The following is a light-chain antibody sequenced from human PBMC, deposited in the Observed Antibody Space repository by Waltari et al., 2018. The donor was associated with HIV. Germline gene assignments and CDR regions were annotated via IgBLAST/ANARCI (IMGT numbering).Light chain of an antibody. J-gene: IGLJ3*02. Sequence: QSVLGQESSASGTAGQRVVISCSGTSANIGKNYVYWYQQFAGATPRLIIYNNGQRPLGVTDRFSGSKSGVSASLVISGLQSGDEATYYCATWDANQWVFGGGTKVSVL. CDR3: ATWDANQWV. V-gene: IGLV1-47*02. CDR2: NNG. CDR1: SANIGKNY.